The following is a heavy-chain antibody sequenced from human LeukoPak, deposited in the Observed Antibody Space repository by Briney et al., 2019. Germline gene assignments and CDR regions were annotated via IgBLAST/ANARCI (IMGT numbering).Heavy chain of an antibody. J-gene: IGHJ4*02. CDR3: AKGHYYGSGSLDY. V-gene: IGHV3-23*01. Sequence: GGSLRLSRAASGFTFSSYGMSWVRQAPGRGLEWVSAIGGRDGSTYYADSVKGRFTISRDNSKNTLYVQMNSLRAEDTAVYYCAKGHYYGSGSLDYWGQGTLVTVSS. CDR1: GFTFSSYG. D-gene: IGHD3-10*01. CDR2: IGGRDGST.